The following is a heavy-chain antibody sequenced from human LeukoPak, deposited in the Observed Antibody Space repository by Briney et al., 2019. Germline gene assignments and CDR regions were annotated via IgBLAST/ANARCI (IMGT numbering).Heavy chain of an antibody. D-gene: IGHD6-6*01. CDR1: GFTFSSYD. J-gene: IGHJ4*02. CDR3: AKVHVPSSIAALPGDY. V-gene: IGHV3-13*01. Sequence: GGSLRLSCAASGFTFSSYDMHWVRQRTGKGLEWVSGIGSIGDTYYPGSVKGRFTISRDNSKNTLYLQMNSLRAEDTAVYYCAKVHVPSSIAALPGDYWGQGTLVTVSS. CDR2: IGSIGDT.